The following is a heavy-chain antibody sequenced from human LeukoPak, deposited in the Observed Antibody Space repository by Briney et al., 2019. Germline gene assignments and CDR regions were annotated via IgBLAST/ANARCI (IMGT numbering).Heavy chain of an antibody. J-gene: IGHJ4*02. Sequence: SETLSLTCTVSGGSISSGSYYWSWIRQPAGKGLEWIGRIYTSGSTNYNPSLKSRVTISVDTSKNQFPLKLSSVTAADTAVYYCAREGYDFWSGYYDYWGQGTLVTVSS. CDR1: GGSISSGSYY. V-gene: IGHV4-61*02. CDR2: IYTSGST. D-gene: IGHD3-3*01. CDR3: AREGYDFWSGYYDY.